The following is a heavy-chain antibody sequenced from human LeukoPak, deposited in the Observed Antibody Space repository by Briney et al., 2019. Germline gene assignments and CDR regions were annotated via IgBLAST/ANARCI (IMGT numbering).Heavy chain of an antibody. Sequence: PGGSLRLSCAASGFTFSSYSMNWARQAPGKGLEWVSSISSSSSYIYYADSVKGRFTISRDNAKNSVHLQMNSLRAEDTALYYCAKAARPDYNYYYMDVWGKGTTVTVSS. J-gene: IGHJ6*03. V-gene: IGHV3-21*01. CDR1: GFTFSSYS. CDR3: AKAARPDYNYYYMDV. D-gene: IGHD6-6*01. CDR2: ISSSSSYI.